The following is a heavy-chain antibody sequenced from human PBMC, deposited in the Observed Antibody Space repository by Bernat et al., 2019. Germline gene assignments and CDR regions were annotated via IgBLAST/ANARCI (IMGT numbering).Heavy chain of an antibody. V-gene: IGHV3-7*02. J-gene: IGHJ4*02. Sequence: EVQLVESGGGLVQPGGSLRLSCAASGFTFSSYWMSWVRQAPGKGLECVANIKQDGSEKYYVDSVKGRFTISRDNAKNSLYLQMNSLRAEDTAVYYCASKGDFWSGYSPYWGQGTLVTVSS. CDR3: ASKGDFWSGYSPY. CDR1: GFTFSSYW. D-gene: IGHD3-3*01. CDR2: IKQDGSEK.